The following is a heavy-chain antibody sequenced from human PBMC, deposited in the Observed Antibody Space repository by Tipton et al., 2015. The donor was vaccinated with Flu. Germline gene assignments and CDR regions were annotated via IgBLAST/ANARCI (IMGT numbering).Heavy chain of an antibody. J-gene: IGHJ4*02. Sequence: TLSLTCAVYGESFSGYYWNWIRQPPGKGLEWIGYIYNSEYTKYSPSLKSRVTISVDTSKKQFSLQLRSVTAADTAVYYCARDPSLGMPDYFDSWGQGTLVTASS. CDR1: GESFSGYY. V-gene: IGHV4-59*12. D-gene: IGHD2-2*01. CDR3: ARDPSLGMPDYFDS. CDR2: IYNSEYT.